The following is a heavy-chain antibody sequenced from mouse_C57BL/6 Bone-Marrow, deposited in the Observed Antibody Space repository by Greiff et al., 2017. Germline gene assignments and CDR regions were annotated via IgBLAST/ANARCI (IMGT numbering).Heavy chain of an antibody. V-gene: IGHV1-81*01. Sequence: VQLKQSGAELARPGASVKLSCKASGYTFTSYGINWVKQRTGQGLEWIGEIYPRSGNTYYNEKFKGKATLTADKSSSTAYMELRSLTSEDSAVXFCARSVFITTIVAHWYFDVWGTGTTVTVSS. CDR3: ARSVFITTIVAHWYFDV. D-gene: IGHD1-1*01. CDR2: IYPRSGNT. J-gene: IGHJ1*03. CDR1: GYTFTSYG.